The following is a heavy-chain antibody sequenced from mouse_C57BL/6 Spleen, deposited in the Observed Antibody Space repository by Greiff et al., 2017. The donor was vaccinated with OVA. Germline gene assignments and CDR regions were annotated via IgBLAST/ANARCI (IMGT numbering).Heavy chain of an antibody. D-gene: IGHD1-1*01. J-gene: IGHJ2*01. Sequence: EVKLQESGGDLVKPGGSLKLSCAASGFTFSSYGMSWVRQTPDKRLEWVATISSGGSYTYYPDSVKGRFTISRDNAKNTLYLQMSSLKSEDTAMYYCARLDYGSSYFDYWGQGTTLTVSS. CDR1: GFTFSSYG. CDR3: ARLDYGSSYFDY. V-gene: IGHV5-6*01. CDR2: ISSGGSYT.